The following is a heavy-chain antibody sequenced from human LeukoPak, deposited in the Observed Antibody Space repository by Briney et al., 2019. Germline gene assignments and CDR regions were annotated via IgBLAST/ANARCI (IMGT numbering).Heavy chain of an antibody. CDR1: GYTFTSYD. CDR2: MNPNSGNT. CDR3: ARGRMTRNGFDP. V-gene: IGHV1-8*01. J-gene: IGHJ5*02. Sequence: ASVKVSCKASGYTFTSYDINWVPQATGQGLEWMGWMNPNSGNTGYTQRFQGRVTMTRNTSISTAYMEVGSLRSQDTAVYYCARGRMTRNGFDPWGQGTLVTVSS.